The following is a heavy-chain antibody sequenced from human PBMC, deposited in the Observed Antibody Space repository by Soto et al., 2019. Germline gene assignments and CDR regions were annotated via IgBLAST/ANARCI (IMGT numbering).Heavy chain of an antibody. J-gene: IGHJ6*02. CDR1: GFTFSSA. CDR3: AKQQGPGTPYYYAMDV. V-gene: IGHV3-23*01. D-gene: IGHD1-1*01. Sequence: PGGSLRLSCTASGFTFSSAMSWVRQAPGKGLEWISAISGSGGSTYYADSVKGRFTISRDNSRNTLYLQMNYLSAEDTAVYYCAKQQGPGTPYYYAMDVWGQGTTVTVSS. CDR2: ISGSGGST.